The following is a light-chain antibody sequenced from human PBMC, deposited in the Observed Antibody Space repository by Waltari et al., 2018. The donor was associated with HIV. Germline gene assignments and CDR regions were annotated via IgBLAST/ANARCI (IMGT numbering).Light chain of an antibody. Sequence: DIVMTQSPDSLAVSLGERATINCKSRQSVLYSSNNKNYLAWYQQKPGQPPKLLIYWASTRESGVPDRCSGSGSGTDFTLTSSSLQAEDVAVYYCQQYYTNPRTFGQGTKVEIK. CDR1: QSVLYSSNNKNY. J-gene: IGKJ1*01. CDR3: QQYYTNPRT. CDR2: WAS. V-gene: IGKV4-1*01.